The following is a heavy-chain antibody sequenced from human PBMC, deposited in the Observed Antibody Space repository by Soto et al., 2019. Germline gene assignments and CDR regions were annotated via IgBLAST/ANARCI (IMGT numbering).Heavy chain of an antibody. CDR1: GFTVSSNY. Sequence: GGSLRLSCAASGFTVSSNYMSWVRQAPGKGLEWVSVIYSGGSTYYADSVKGRFTISRDNSKNTLYLQMNSLRAEDTAVYYCAKRPDLRYNWNTRYFDYCGQGTLVTLSS. CDR2: IYSGGST. CDR3: AKRPDLRYNWNTRYFDY. V-gene: IGHV3-53*01. J-gene: IGHJ4*02. D-gene: IGHD1-20*01.